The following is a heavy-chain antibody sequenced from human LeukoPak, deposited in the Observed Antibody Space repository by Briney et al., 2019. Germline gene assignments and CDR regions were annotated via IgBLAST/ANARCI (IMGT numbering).Heavy chain of an antibody. V-gene: IGHV3-23*01. D-gene: IGHD1-26*01. CDR2: VSGSGGST. J-gene: IGHJ4*02. Sequence: GGSLRLSCAASGFTFSSYAMSWVRQAPGKGLEWVSAVSGSGGSTYYADSVKGRFTISRDNSKNTLYLQMNSLRAEDTAVYYCAKVIVGATYYFDYWGQGTLVTVSS. CDR3: AKVIVGATYYFDY. CDR1: GFTFSSYA.